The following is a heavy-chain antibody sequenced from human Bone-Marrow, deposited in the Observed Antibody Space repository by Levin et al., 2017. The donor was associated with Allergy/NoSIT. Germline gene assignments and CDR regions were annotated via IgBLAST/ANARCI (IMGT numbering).Heavy chain of an antibody. CDR1: TFHFVIYD. D-gene: IGHD2-2*01. V-gene: IGHV3-30*03. J-gene: IGHJ4*02. CDR2: ISYDGTTE. CDR3: ARGCSTSSCYFGNS. Sequence: LSLTCAASTFHFVIYDMNWVRQAPGKGLEWVAVISYDGTTENYADSVRGRFSISRDNSKNTLYLQMNSLRAEDTAVYYCARGCSTSSCYFGNSWGQGTLVTVSS.